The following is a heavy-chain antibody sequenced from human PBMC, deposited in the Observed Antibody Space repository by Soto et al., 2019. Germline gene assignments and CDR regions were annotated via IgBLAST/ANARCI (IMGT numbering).Heavy chain of an antibody. J-gene: IGHJ5*02. D-gene: IGHD3-22*01. CDR2: IYYSGST. CDR3: ARGTYYYDSSGYYWFDP. Sequence: SETLSLTCTVSGGSISSYYWSWIRQPPGKGLEWIGYIYYSGSTNYNPSLKSRVTISVDTSKNQFSLKLSSVTAADTAVYYCARGTYYYDSSGYYWFDPWGQGTLVTVSS. CDR1: GGSISSYY. V-gene: IGHV4-59*01.